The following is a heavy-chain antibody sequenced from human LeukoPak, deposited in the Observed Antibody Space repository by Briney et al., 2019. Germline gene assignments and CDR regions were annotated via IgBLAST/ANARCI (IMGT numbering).Heavy chain of an antibody. CDR1: SFTFSTYG. D-gene: IGHD3-22*01. J-gene: IGHJ6*02. CDR2: ISGLSSTI. Sequence: PGGSLRLSCAASSFTFSTYGMHWVRQAPGKGLEWASYISGLSSTIYYADSVKGRFTISRDNAKNSLYLQMSTLGAEDTAVYYCARAYYHYGTSDHDYYYYGMDVWGQGTTVTVSS. CDR3: ARAYYHYGTSDHDYYYYGMDV. V-gene: IGHV3-48*04.